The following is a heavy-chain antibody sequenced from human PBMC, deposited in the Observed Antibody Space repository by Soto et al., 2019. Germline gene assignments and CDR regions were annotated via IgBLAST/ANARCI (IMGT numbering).Heavy chain of an antibody. J-gene: IGHJ4*02. V-gene: IGHV4-34*01. Sequence: SETLSLTCAVYGGSFRGYYWSWIRQPPGKGLELIGEINHSGRTNYNPSLKSRVTISVDTSKNQFSPKLSSVTAADTAVYYCASPQSSSDYWGQGTLVNVSS. CDR1: GGSFRGYY. CDR3: ASPQSSSDY. CDR2: INHSGRT. D-gene: IGHD3-10*01.